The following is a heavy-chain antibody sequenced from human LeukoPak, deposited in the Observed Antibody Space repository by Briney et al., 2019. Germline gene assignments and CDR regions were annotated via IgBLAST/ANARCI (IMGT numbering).Heavy chain of an antibody. CDR3: AKDQWSYYDSSGYSFDY. CDR1: GFTFSSYA. J-gene: IGHJ4*02. Sequence: PGGSLRLSCAASGFTFSSYAMSWVRQAPGKGLEWVSAISGSGGSTYYADSVKGRFTISRDNSKNTLYLQMNSLRAEDTAVYYCAKDQWSYYDSSGYSFDYWGQGTLVTVSS. CDR2: ISGSGGST. D-gene: IGHD3-22*01. V-gene: IGHV3-23*01.